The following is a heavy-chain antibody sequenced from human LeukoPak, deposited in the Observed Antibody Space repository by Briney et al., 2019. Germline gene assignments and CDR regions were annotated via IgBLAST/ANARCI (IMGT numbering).Heavy chain of an antibody. CDR1: GASIRSGDYY. V-gene: IGHV4-30-4*01. CDR2: IYDSGST. D-gene: IGHD3-3*01. Sequence: SQTLSLTCTVSGASIRSGDYYWSWIRQPPGKGLEWIGYIYDSGSTYYNPSLKSRVTISVDTSKNQFSLKLSSVTAADTAVYYCARGPAYDFWSGYPKYYYGMDVWGQGTTVTVSS. J-gene: IGHJ6*02. CDR3: ARGPAYDFWSGYPKYYYGMDV.